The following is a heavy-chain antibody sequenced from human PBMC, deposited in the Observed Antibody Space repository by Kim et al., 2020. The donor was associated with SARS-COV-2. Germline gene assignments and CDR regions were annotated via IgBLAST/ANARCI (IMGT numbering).Heavy chain of an antibody. CDR2: IYPSGST. V-gene: IGHV4-61*09. CDR1: GGSINSVSYY. D-gene: IGHD2-2*01. Sequence: SETLSLTCTVSGGSINSVSYYWSWIRQPAGKGLEWIGHIYPSGSTNYSPSLKSRVTISLDTSKNQFSLKLCSVTAPDTAIYYCARSTGYSDDYWGQGTLVTVSS. CDR3: ARSTGYSDDY. J-gene: IGHJ4*02.